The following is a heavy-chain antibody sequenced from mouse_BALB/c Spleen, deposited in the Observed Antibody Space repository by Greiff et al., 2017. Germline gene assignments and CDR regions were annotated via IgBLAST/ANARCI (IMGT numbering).Heavy chain of an antibody. CDR1: GYTFTSYW. D-gene: IGHD1-1*01. CDR2: INPSTGYT. J-gene: IGHJ1*01. V-gene: IGHV1-7*01. CDR3: AKGYYYGSRKNWYFDV. Sequence: QVQLQQSGAELAKPGASVKMSCKASGYTFTSYWMHWVKQRPGQGLEWIGYINPSTGYTEYNQKFKDKATLTADKSSSTAYMQLSSLTSEDSAVYYCAKGYYYGSRKNWYFDVWGAGTTVTVSS.